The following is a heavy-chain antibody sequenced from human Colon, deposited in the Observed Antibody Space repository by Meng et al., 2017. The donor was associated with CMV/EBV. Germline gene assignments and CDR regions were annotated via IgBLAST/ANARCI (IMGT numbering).Heavy chain of an antibody. CDR1: GFSFITSS. Sequence: GGSLRLSCAASGFSFITSSMHWVRQAPGKGLEYVSAISRDGRNKYYADSLKGRFTISRDNSKNTLYLEMGNLRPEDTAVYYCATDPSTVTTNYWGQGTLVTVPQ. D-gene: IGHD4-17*01. CDR3: ATDPSTVTTNY. J-gene: IGHJ4*02. CDR2: ISRDGRNK. V-gene: IGHV3-64*02.